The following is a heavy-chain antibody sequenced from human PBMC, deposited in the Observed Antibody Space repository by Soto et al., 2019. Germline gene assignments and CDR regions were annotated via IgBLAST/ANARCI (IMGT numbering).Heavy chain of an antibody. CDR1: GFTFSSYA. Sequence: VQLLESGGGLVQPGGSLRLSCAASGFTFSSYAMSWVRQAPGKGLELVSGISASGSLTYDADSVKGRFTISRDNSKNTLYLQLSSLRAEDTAISYCAKDYLTTMTSFFDYWGQGNLVTVSS. V-gene: IGHV3-23*01. CDR2: ISASGSLT. J-gene: IGHJ4*02. CDR3: AKDYLTTMTSFFDY. D-gene: IGHD4-17*01.